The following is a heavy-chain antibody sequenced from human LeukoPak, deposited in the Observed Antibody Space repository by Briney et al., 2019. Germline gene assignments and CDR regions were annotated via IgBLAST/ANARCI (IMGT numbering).Heavy chain of an antibody. CDR2: IYTSGST. CDR3: ARSSSSWPAYWFDP. CDR1: GASISSYY. J-gene: IGHJ5*02. V-gene: IGHV4-4*07. D-gene: IGHD6-13*01. Sequence: SETLSLTCTVSGASISSYYWSWIRQPAGKGLEWLGRIYTSGSTNYNPSLKSRVTMSVDTSKNQFSLKLSSVTAADTAVYYCARSSSSWPAYWFDPWGQGTLVTVSS.